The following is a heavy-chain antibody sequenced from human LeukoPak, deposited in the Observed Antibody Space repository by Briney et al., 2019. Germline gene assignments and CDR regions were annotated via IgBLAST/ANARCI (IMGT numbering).Heavy chain of an antibody. V-gene: IGHV4-39*01. Sequence: SETLSLTCTVSGGSISSSSYYWGWIRQPPGKGLEWIGSIYYSGSTYYNPSLKSRVTISVDTSKNQFSLKLSSVTAADTAVYYCAAGVGDGYNHYFDYWGQGTLVTVSS. J-gene: IGHJ4*02. CDR1: GGSISSSSYY. CDR2: IYYSGST. D-gene: IGHD5-24*01. CDR3: AAGVGDGYNHYFDY.